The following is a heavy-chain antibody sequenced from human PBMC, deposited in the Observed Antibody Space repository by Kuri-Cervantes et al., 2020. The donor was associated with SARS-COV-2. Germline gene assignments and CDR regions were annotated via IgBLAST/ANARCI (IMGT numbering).Heavy chain of an antibody. D-gene: IGHD2-15*01. CDR3: ARSQRWSEAFDI. CDR1: GGSISRYY. CDR2: IDYSGST. Sequence: SETLSLTCTVSGGSISRYYWSWIRQPPGKGLEWIGYIDYSGSTNYNPSLKSRVTISVDTSKNQFSLKLSSVTAADTAVDYCARSQRWSEAFDIWGQGTMVTVSS. V-gene: IGHV4-59*12. J-gene: IGHJ3*02.